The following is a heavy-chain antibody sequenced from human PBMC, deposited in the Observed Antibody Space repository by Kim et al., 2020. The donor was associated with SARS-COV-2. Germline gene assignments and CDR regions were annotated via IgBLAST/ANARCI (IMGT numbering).Heavy chain of an antibody. J-gene: IGHJ4*02. V-gene: IGHV3-33*06. Sequence: YADTVKGRFTISRDTSKNTLYLQMNSLGAEDTAVYYCAKEEWELGPLGYWGQGTLVTVSS. CDR3: AKEEWELGPLGY. D-gene: IGHD1-26*01.